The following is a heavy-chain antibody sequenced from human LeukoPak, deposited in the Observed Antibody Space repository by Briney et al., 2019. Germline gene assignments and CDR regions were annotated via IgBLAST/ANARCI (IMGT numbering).Heavy chain of an antibody. CDR2: IWYDGSNK. Sequence: PGGSLRLSCAASGFTFSSYGMHWVRQAPGKGLEWVAVIWYDGSNKYYADSVKGRFTISRDNSKNTLYLQMNSLRAEDTAVYYCARDQYCSSTSCYAYWGQGTLVTVSS. CDR1: GFTFSSYG. J-gene: IGHJ4*02. D-gene: IGHD2-2*01. V-gene: IGHV3-33*01. CDR3: ARDQYCSSTSCYAY.